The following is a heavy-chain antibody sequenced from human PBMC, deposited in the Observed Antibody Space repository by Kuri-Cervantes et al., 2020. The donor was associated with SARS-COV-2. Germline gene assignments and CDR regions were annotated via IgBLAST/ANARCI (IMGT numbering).Heavy chain of an antibody. Sequence: GESLKISCAPSGFTFSRYAMSWVRRAPGKGLEWVSAISGSGGSTYYADSVKGRFTISRDNSKNTLYLQMNSLRAEDTAVYYCAKDLGRPNWFDPWGQGTLVTVSS. CDR2: ISGSGGST. CDR1: GFTFSRYA. J-gene: IGHJ5*02. V-gene: IGHV3-23*01. CDR3: AKDLGRPNWFDP.